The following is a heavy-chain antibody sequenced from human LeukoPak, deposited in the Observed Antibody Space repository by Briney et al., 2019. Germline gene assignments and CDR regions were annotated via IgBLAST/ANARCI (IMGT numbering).Heavy chain of an antibody. CDR1: GGSISSGSYY. Sequence: SETLSLTCTVPGGSISSGSYYWSWIRQPTGKGLEWIGRIYTSGSTNYNPSLNSRVTISVDTSKNQFSLKRSSVTAADTAVYYCASGTPLDYWGQGTLVTVSS. CDR3: ASGTPLDY. CDR2: IYTSGST. V-gene: IGHV4-61*02. J-gene: IGHJ4*02. D-gene: IGHD1-1*01.